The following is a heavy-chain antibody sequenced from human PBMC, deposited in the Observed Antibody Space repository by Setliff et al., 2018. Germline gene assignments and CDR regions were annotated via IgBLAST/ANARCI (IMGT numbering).Heavy chain of an antibody. J-gene: IGHJ6*03. CDR3: ASHFLTVMKYYYYMDV. Sequence: ASVKVSCKASGGTFSNYCISWVRQAPGQGLEWMGGIMPKFGTPNRSQKFQGRVTITADEPTSTAYMELSGLTSEDTAVYYCASHFLTVMKYYYYMDVWGKGTTVTVSS. D-gene: IGHD5-18*01. CDR2: IMPKFGTP. CDR1: GGTFSNYC. V-gene: IGHV1-69*13.